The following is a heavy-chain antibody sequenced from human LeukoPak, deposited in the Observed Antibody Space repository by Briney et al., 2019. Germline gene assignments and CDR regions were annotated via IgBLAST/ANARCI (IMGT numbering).Heavy chain of an antibody. V-gene: IGHV3-48*03. J-gene: IGHJ4*02. CDR2: ISTSGTTI. D-gene: IGHD3-3*01. Sequence: PGGSLRLSCAASGFTFSTYEMNWVRQAPGKGLEWVSYISTSGTTIYYSDSVKGRFTISRDNAKNSLYLQMNSLRAEDTAVYYCARSFHDFVDYWGQGTLVTVSS. CDR3: ARSFHDFVDY. CDR1: GFTFSTYE.